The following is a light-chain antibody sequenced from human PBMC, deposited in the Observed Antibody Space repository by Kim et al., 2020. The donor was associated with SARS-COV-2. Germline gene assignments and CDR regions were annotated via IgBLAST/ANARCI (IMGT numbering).Light chain of an antibody. J-gene: IGKJ4*01. CDR2: DAA. Sequence: PRDSATLACRASHDVDISLAWYQQTPGQPPRLLIYDAAMRAAGIPDKFSGSGSGTEFTLTIGSLAPEDFAIYYCQQRGSWPPALTFGGGTKVDIK. CDR3: QQRGSWPPALT. V-gene: IGKV3-11*01. CDR1: HDVDIS.